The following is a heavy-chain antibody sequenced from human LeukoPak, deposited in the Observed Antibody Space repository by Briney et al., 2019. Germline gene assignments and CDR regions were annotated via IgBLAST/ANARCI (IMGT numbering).Heavy chain of an antibody. CDR3: AREEYYHLNTGSHDAFDL. CDR2: ISASGTGT. CDR1: GFTFSSYE. D-gene: IGHD2-2*01. Sequence: GGSLRLSCVASGFTFSSYEMNWVRQAPGKGREWISYISASGTGTHYADSVKGRFTVSRDNAKNSVYLQVNIPRAEDMAVYYCAREEYYHLNTGSHDAFDLWGQGTMVTVSS. V-gene: IGHV3-48*03. J-gene: IGHJ3*01.